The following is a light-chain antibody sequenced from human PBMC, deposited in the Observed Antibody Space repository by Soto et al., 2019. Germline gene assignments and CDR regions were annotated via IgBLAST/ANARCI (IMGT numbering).Light chain of an antibody. Sequence: VLTQSQDTLSLSPGEIATLSCRSSKRVGSSYLAWYQQKPGQAPSLLIFGASSSATGIADRFSGSGSGTDLTLTISRLEHEDFAVYYCQQYGETPWTFGQGTKVEIK. J-gene: IGKJ1*01. V-gene: IGKV3-20*01. CDR1: KRVGSSY. CDR3: QQYGETPWT. CDR2: GAS.